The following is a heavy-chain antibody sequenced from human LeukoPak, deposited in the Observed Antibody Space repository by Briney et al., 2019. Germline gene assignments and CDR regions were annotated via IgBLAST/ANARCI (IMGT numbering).Heavy chain of an antibody. J-gene: IGHJ4*02. D-gene: IGHD6-13*01. CDR3: AKRGSSSWYDVYFDY. CDR1: GFTFSSYS. CDR2: ISGSGGST. V-gene: IGHV3-23*01. Sequence: PGGSLRLSCAASGFTFSSYSMNWVRQAPGKGLEWVSAISGSGGSTYYADSVKGRFTISRDNSKNTLYLQMNSLRAEDTAVYYCAKRGSSSWYDVYFDYWGQGTLVTVSS.